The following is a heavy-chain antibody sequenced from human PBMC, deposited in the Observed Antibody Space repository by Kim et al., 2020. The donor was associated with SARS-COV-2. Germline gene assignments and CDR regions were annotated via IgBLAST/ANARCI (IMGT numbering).Heavy chain of an antibody. J-gene: IGHJ6*03. V-gene: IGHV4-34*01. Sequence: SETLSLTCGVYGESLIGYYWTWIRQPPGKGLEWIGEIDHSGTTSYNPSLKSRATISLATSEKQLSLWLNSVTDADTAVYYCARIGAPATDSYYYIMDAWG. CDR3: ARIGAPATDSYYYIMDA. CDR1: GESLIGYY. CDR2: IDHSGTT. D-gene: IGHD3-16*01.